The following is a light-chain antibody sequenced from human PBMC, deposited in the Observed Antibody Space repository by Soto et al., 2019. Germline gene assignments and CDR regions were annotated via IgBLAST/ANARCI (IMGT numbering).Light chain of an antibody. CDR3: QRYDNVPLA. J-gene: IGKJ2*01. V-gene: IGKV1-27*01. CDR2: AAS. Sequence: DFQMTQSPSSLSASVGDRVTITCRASQGIANYLAWYQQKPGRAPKLVIYAASTLQSGVPSRFSGSGSGTDFTLTIISLQAEDVATYYCQRYDNVPLAFGQGTKLEIK. CDR1: QGIANY.